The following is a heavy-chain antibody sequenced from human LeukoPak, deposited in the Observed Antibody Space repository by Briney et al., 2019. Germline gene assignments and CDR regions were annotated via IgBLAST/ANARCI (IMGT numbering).Heavy chain of an antibody. D-gene: IGHD2-21*02. Sequence: SETLSLTCAVSGGSISSTNWWSWVRQPPGKGLEWIGEIYHSGSTNYNPSLKSRVTISIDKSKNQFSLKLSPVTAADTAVYYCARHYSPKFTYCGGDCPNLGTRSYFDYWGQGTLVTVSS. CDR2: IYHSGST. CDR1: GGSISSTNW. V-gene: IGHV4-4*02. CDR3: ARHYSPKFTYCGGDCPNLGTRSYFDY. J-gene: IGHJ4*02.